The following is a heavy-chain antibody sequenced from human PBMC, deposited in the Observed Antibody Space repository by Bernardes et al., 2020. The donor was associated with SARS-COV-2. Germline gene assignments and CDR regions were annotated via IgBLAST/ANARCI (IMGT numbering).Heavy chain of an antibody. Sequence: ASVKVSCKVSGYTLTELSMHWVRQAPGKGLEWMGGFDPEDGETIYAQKFQVRVTMTEDTSTDTAYMELSSLRTEDTAVYYCATAAVVVVPAANYPNYYYYYGMDVWGQGTTVTVSS. CDR3: ATAAVVVVPAANYPNYYYYYGMDV. J-gene: IGHJ6*02. D-gene: IGHD2-2*01. V-gene: IGHV1-24*01. CDR1: GYTLTELS. CDR2: FDPEDGET.